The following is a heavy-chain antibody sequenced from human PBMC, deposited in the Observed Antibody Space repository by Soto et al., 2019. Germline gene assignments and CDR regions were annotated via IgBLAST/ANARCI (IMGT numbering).Heavy chain of an antibody. CDR2: TYYRSKWYN. V-gene: IGHV6-1*01. Sequence: SQTLSLTCAISGDSVSSNSAAWNWIRQSPSRGLEWLGRTYYRSKWYNDYAVSVKSRITINPDTSKNQFSLQLSSVTPEDTAVYYCARDLYIYSSGWPHGSFDIWGQGTMVTVSS. D-gene: IGHD6-19*01. CDR1: GDSVSSNSAA. J-gene: IGHJ3*02. CDR3: ARDLYIYSSGWPHGSFDI.